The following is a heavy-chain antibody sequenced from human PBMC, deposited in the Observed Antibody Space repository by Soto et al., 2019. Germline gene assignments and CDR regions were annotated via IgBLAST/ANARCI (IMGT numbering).Heavy chain of an antibody. Sequence: ASVKVYCKASGYTFTSCGISWVRQAPGQGLEWMGWISDYNGNTNYAQKLQVRVTMTTDTSTSTAYMELSRLRSDDTAVYYCARDGEGIAVPGNSFDIWGQGTMVTVSS. J-gene: IGHJ3*02. CDR1: GYTFTSCG. CDR2: ISDYNGNT. CDR3: ARDGEGIAVPGNSFDI. D-gene: IGHD6-19*01. V-gene: IGHV1-18*01.